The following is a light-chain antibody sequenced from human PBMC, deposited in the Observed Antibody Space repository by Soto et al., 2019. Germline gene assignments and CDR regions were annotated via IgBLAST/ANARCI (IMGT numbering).Light chain of an antibody. CDR1: SSDIGGYNS. J-gene: IGLJ1*01. V-gene: IGLV2-8*01. CDR2: DVT. CDR3: SSYTSSNTPYV. Sequence: QSVLTQSPSASGSPGQSVTISCTGTSSDIGGYNSVSWYQQHPGKAPKVMIYDVTKRPSGVPDRFSGSKSGNTASLTISGLQADDEANYYCSSYTSSNTPYVFGTGTKVTVL.